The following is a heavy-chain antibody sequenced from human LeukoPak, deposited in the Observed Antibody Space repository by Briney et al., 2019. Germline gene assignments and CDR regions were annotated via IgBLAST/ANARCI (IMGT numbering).Heavy chain of an antibody. J-gene: IGHJ4*02. V-gene: IGHV4-34*01. CDR3: ARGQNSYYGGSTHYYFDY. Sequence: PSETLSLTCAVYGGSFSGYYWSWIRQPPXKXLEWIGEINHSGSTNYNPSLKSRVTISVDTSKNQFSLKLSSVTAAGTAVYYCARGQNSYYGGSTHYYFDYWGQGTLVTVSS. CDR1: GGSFSGYY. D-gene: IGHD3-10*01. CDR2: INHSGST.